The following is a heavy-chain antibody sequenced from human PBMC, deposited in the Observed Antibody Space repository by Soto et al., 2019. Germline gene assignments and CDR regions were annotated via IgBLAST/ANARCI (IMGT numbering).Heavy chain of an antibody. Sequence: SETLSLTCTVSGGSISSYYWSWIRQPPGKGLEWIGYIYYSGSTNYNPSLKSRVTISVDTSKNQVSLKLSSVTAADTAVYYCAGRVRGGPFVYSSSSVGGKNAFDIWGQGTMVTVSS. CDR1: GGSISSYY. CDR3: AGRVRGGPFVYSSSSVGGKNAFDI. J-gene: IGHJ3*02. V-gene: IGHV4-59*08. D-gene: IGHD6-6*01. CDR2: IYYSGST.